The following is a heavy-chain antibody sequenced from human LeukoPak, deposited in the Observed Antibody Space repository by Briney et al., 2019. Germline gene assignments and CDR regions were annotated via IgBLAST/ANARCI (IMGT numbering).Heavy chain of an antibody. CDR1: GFTFSSYW. CDR3: ARGFRGYSGYAYYYCYYRDV. CDR2: IKQVGSEK. J-gene: IGHJ6*03. D-gene: IGHD5-12*01. V-gene: IGHV3-7*01. Sequence: GGSLRLSCAASGFTFSSYWMSWVRQAPGKGLEWVANIKQVGSEKYYVDSVKGRFTIDRDNAKNSLYLQMNSLRAEDTAVYYCARGFRGYSGYAYYYCYYRDVWGKGTTVTVSS.